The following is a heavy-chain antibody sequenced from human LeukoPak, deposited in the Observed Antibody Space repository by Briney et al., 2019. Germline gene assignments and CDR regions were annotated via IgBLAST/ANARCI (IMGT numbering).Heavy chain of an antibody. D-gene: IGHD1-14*01. Sequence: ASAKVSCTTSGYTFTGYYMHWVRQAPGQGLEWMGWIIPNNGGTNYAQKFQGRVTMTRDTSISTAFMELSRLRSDDTAIYYCARANQNYFDYWGQGTLVTVSS. CDR2: IIPNNGGT. CDR1: GYTFTGYY. CDR3: ARANQNYFDY. J-gene: IGHJ4*02. V-gene: IGHV1-2*02.